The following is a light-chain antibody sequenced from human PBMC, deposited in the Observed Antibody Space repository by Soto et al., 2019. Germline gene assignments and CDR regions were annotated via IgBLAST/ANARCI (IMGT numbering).Light chain of an antibody. CDR2: EAS. CDR3: QQRSDWPWT. Sequence: EIVLTQSAATLCLSPGERASVCCRASQSVSSYLAWYQQKPGQAPRLLMYEASTRATGIPARFSGGGSGTDFTLTISSLEPEDFAVYYCQQRSDWPWTFGQGTKVAIK. CDR1: QSVSSY. V-gene: IGKV3-11*01. J-gene: IGKJ1*01.